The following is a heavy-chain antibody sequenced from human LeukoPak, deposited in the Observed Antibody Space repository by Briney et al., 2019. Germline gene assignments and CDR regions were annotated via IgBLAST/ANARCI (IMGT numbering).Heavy chain of an antibody. CDR3: ARDHGYCSGGSCYSYIAFDI. D-gene: IGHD2-15*01. J-gene: IGHJ3*02. CDR1: GYTFTGYY. Sequence: ASVKVSCKASGYTFTGYYMHWVRQAPGQGLEWMGWINPNSGGTNYAQKFQGRVTMTRDMSTSTVYMELSSLRSEDTAVYYCARDHGYCSGGSCYSYIAFDIWGQGTMVTVSS. CDR2: INPNSGGT. V-gene: IGHV1-2*02.